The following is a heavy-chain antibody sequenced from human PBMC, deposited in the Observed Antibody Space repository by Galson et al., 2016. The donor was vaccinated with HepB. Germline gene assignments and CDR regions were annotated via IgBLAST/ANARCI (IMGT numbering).Heavy chain of an antibody. CDR1: GYTFTNYY. CDR2: FNPSGGGT. V-gene: IGHV1-46*04. CDR3: TTVTHFTL. Sequence: SVKVSCKASGYTFTNYYMHWVRQAPGQGLEWMGIFNPSGGGTSYAAPVKGRFTISRDDSKNTLYLDMNSLQTEDTAVYYCTTVTHFTLGGQGMLVTVSS. J-gene: IGHJ4*02.